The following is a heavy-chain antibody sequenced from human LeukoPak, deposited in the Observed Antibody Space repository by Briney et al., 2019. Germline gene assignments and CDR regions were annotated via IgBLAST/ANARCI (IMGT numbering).Heavy chain of an antibody. CDR2: ISISSSTI. CDR3: ARRLVAGKFDY. D-gene: IGHD6-19*01. J-gene: IGHJ4*02. V-gene: IGHV3-11*04. Sequence: GGSLRLSCAASGFTFSDYYMSWIRQAPGKGLEWVSYISISSSTIYYADSVKGRFTISRDNAKNSLYLQMNSLRAEDTAVYYCARRLVAGKFDYWGQGTLVTVSS. CDR1: GFTFSDYY.